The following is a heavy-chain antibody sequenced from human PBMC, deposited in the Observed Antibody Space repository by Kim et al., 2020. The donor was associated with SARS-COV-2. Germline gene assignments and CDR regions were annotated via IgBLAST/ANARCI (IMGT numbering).Heavy chain of an antibody. CDR2: ISSSSSYT. D-gene: IGHD3-3*01. V-gene: IGHV3-11*05. CDR1: GFTFSDYY. Sequence: GGSLRLSCAASGFTFSDYYMSWIRQAPGKGLEWVSYISSSSSYTNYADSVKGRFTISRDNAKNSLYLQMNSLRAEDTAVYYCARDTIFGVVTYGMDVWGHGTTVTVSS. CDR3: ARDTIFGVVTYGMDV. J-gene: IGHJ6*02.